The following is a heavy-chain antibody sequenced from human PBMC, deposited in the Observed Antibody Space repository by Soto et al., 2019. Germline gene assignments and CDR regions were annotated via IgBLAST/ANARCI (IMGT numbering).Heavy chain of an antibody. J-gene: IGHJ4*01. CDR3: ARAHEQRPMAY. D-gene: IGHD6-19*01. V-gene: IGHV3-74*01. Sequence: MDLALQVQGKGLLWVSRISVDGGDTTYADSVKGRFTISRDNAKNTLYLQMDTLRAEDMAIYYCARAHEQRPMAYWGNGSLVTVSS. CDR2: ISVDGGDT.